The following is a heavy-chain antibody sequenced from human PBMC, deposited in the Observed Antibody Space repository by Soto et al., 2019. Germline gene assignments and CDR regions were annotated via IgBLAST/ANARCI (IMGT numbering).Heavy chain of an antibody. D-gene: IGHD5-18*01. CDR2: IYYSGST. J-gene: IGHJ4*02. CDR3: ARLQHTAMVDY. V-gene: IGHV4-31*03. Sequence: SETLSLTCTVSGGSISSGGYYWSWIRQHPGKGLEWIGYIYYSGSTYYNPSLKSRVTISVDTSKNQFSLKLSSVTAADTAVYYCARLQHTAMVDYWGQGTLVTVSS. CDR1: GGSISSGGYY.